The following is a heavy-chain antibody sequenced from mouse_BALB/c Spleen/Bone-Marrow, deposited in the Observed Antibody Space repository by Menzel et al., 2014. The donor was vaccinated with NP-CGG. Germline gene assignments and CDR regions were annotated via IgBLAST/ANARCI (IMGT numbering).Heavy chain of an antibody. V-gene: IGHV5-17*02. CDR2: ISSGSSTI. CDR3: VRSGSSSGYFDY. Sequence: EVKLVESGGGLVKLGGSLKLSCAASGFTFSSFGMHWVRQAPEKGLEWVAYISSGSSTIYYGDTVMGRFTISRDNPKNTLFLQMTSLRSEDTATYYCVRSGSSSGYFDYWGQGTTLTVSS. CDR1: GFTFSSFG. J-gene: IGHJ2*01. D-gene: IGHD1-1*01.